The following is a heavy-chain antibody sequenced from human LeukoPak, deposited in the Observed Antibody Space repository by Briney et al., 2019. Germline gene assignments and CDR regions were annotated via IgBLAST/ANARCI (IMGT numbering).Heavy chain of an antibody. CDR3: ARRDTIFGRFDY. CDR1: GGSISSSSYY. CDR2: IYYSGST. J-gene: IGHJ4*02. Sequence: PSETLSLTCTVSGGSISSSSYYWGWIRQPPGKGLEWIGSIYYSGSTNYNPSLKSRVTISVDTSKNQFSLKLSSVTAADTAVYYCARRDTIFGRFDYWGQGTLVTVSS. D-gene: IGHD3-3*01. V-gene: IGHV4-39*07.